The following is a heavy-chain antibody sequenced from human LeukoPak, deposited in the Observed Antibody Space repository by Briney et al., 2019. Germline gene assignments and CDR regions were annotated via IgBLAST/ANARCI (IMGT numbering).Heavy chain of an antibody. CDR2: ISSSSSYI. J-gene: IGHJ4*02. CDR1: GFTFSSYS. CDR3: ARQYPDYFDY. Sequence: GGSLRLSCAASGFTFSSYSMNWVLQAPGKGLEWVSSISSSSSYIYYADSVKGRFTISRDNAKNPLYLQMNSLRAEDTAVYYCARQYPDYFDYWGQGTLVTVSS. D-gene: IGHD2/OR15-2a*01. V-gene: IGHV3-21*01.